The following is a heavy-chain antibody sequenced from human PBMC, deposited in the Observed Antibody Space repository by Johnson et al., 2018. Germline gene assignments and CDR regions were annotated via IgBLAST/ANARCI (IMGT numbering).Heavy chain of an antibody. CDR2: IYSGGST. V-gene: IGHV3-66*02. J-gene: IGHJ3*02. CDR3: AKGVAYYYDMGAFDI. D-gene: IGHD3-22*01. Sequence: EVQLVESGGGLVQPGGSLRLSCAASGFTVSRNYMSWVRQAPGKGLEWVSVIYSGGSTDYADSVKGRFTISSDNSKNTLYLQMNSLRAEDTAVYYCAKGVAYYYDMGAFDIWGQGTMVTVSS. CDR1: GFTVSRNY.